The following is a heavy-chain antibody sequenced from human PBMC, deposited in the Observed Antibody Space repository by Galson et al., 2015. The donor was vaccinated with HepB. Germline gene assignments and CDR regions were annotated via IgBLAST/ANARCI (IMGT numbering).Heavy chain of an antibody. Sequence: SLRLSCAASGVTFSEPYRTWARQAPGKGLEWISYITSSGGLSYYADSMEGRFTISRDNAKNSVYLQINSLRAEDTAVYYCASRGFYGSLDNWGQGTLVTVSS. CDR2: ITSSGGLS. J-gene: IGHJ4*02. V-gene: IGHV3-11*01. D-gene: IGHD6-25*01. CDR3: ASRGFYGSLDN. CDR1: GVTFSEPY.